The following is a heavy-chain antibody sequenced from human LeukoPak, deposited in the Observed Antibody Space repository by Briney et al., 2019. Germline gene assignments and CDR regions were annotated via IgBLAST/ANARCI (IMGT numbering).Heavy chain of an antibody. V-gene: IGHV4-59*08. CDR3: ARQFVVSERLDP. CDR2: IYFRGST. Sequence: PSETLSLTCTVSGGYIDNNYWSWIRQPPGKGLEWIGYIYFRGSTNYNPSLKSRVTISLDTSKNQFSLRLSSVTAADTAVYYCARQFVVSERLDPWGQGTLVTVTS. CDR1: GGYIDNNY. J-gene: IGHJ5*02. D-gene: IGHD1-26*01.